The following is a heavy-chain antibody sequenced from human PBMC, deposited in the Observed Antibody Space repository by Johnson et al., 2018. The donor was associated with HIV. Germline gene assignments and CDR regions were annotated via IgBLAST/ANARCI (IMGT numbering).Heavy chain of an antibody. D-gene: IGHD4-23*01. CDR3: ARDPGNGGRPFDAFDI. Sequence: VQLVESGGGVVQPGRSLRLSCTSSAFTFSCYAMHWVRQAPGKGLEWVSALSYDASNNYYADSVKGRFTISRDNSKNTVYLQMDSLRGEDTAVYYCARDPGNGGRPFDAFDIWGQGTMVTVSS. CDR2: LSYDASNN. V-gene: IGHV3-30*04. CDR1: AFTFSCYA. J-gene: IGHJ3*02.